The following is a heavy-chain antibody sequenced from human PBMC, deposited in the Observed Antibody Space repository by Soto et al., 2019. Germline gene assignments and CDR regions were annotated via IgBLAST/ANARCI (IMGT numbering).Heavy chain of an antibody. Sequence: GGSLRLSCAASGFTFSSYAMSWVRQAPGKGLEWVSAISGSGGSTYYADSVKGRFTISRDNSRNTLYLQMNSLRAEDTAVYYCAKNPDDFWSGEDYYYMDVWGKGTTVTVSS. CDR2: ISGSGGST. CDR3: AKNPDDFWSGEDYYYMDV. D-gene: IGHD3-3*01. V-gene: IGHV3-23*01. J-gene: IGHJ6*03. CDR1: GFTFSSYA.